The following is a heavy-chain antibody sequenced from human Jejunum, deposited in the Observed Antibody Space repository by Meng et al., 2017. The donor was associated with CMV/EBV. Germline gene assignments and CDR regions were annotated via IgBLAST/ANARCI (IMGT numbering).Heavy chain of an antibody. CDR3: ATTSGLSY. CDR1: GLTFSTFW. Sequence: LSCASSGLTFSTFWMSWFRQAPGKGLEWVAHIKQDGSEKYYADSVKGRFTISRDNTENSLFLQMNTLRAEDTAVYYCATTSGLSYWGQGALVTVSS. CDR2: IKQDGSEK. D-gene: IGHD6-25*01. V-gene: IGHV3-7*01. J-gene: IGHJ4*02.